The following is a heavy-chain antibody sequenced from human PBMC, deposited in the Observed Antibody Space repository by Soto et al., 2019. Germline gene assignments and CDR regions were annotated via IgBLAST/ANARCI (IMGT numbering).Heavy chain of an antibody. CDR2: IGISGDT. Sequence: SLRLSCEASGFTFSKFDMHWVRQPTGKGLEWVSTIGISGDTYYAVSVKGRFTISRDNAKNSLSLQMNSLRAGDTALYFCARGQEVGAHFFDYWGQGTQVTVYS. CDR1: GFTFSKFD. CDR3: ARGQEVGAHFFDY. V-gene: IGHV3-13*04. J-gene: IGHJ4*02. D-gene: IGHD2-15*01.